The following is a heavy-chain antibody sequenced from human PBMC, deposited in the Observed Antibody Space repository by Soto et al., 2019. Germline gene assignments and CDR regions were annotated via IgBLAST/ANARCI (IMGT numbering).Heavy chain of an antibody. CDR3: ARGLYDSGSFYFDF. J-gene: IGHJ4*02. Sequence: EVQLVESGGGLIQPGGSLRLSCAASGFNFIRKYMIWVRQAPGKELEWVSILYSGGTTYYADSVKGRFTISRDTSENTLYLQMNSLRAEDTAGYYCARGLYDSGSFYFDFWGQGTLVTVSS. CDR2: LYSGGTT. D-gene: IGHD3-10*01. CDR1: GFNFIRKY. V-gene: IGHV3-53*01.